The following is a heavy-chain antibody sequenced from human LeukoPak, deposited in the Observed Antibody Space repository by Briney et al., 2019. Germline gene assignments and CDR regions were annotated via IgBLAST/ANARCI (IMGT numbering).Heavy chain of an antibody. Sequence: ASVKVSCKTSGYTFADYFIHWVRQAPGQGLEWMGRINANSGGTEYEQKFQGRVTMTRDTSISTAYVEVNWLIFDDTAIYYCARDVSSTPNWEFDYWGQGTLVTVSS. CDR2: INANSGGT. J-gene: IGHJ4*02. CDR3: ARDVSSTPNWEFDY. D-gene: IGHD1-26*01. CDR1: GYTFADYF. V-gene: IGHV1-2*06.